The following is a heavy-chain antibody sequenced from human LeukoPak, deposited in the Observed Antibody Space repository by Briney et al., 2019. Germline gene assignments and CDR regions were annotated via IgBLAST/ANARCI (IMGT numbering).Heavy chain of an antibody. CDR1: GFTFSSYS. V-gene: IGHV3-21*01. CDR3: ASVTREVPTAGY. Sequence: GGSLRLSCAASGFTFSSYSMNWVRQAPGKGLEWVSSISSSSSYIYYADSVKGRFTISRDNAKNSLYLQMNSLRAEDTAVYYCASVTREVPTAGYWGQGTLVTVSS. CDR2: ISSSSSYI. D-gene: IGHD2-21*02. J-gene: IGHJ4*02.